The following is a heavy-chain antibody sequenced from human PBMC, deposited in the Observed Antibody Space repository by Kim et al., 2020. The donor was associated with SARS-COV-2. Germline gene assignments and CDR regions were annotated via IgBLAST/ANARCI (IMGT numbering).Heavy chain of an antibody. V-gene: IGHV3-23*01. J-gene: IGHJ6*02. Sequence: GGSLRLSCAASGFTFSSYAMSWVRQAPGKGLEWVSAIGKTGGDRYYTESVKGRFTVSRDNSRDTLYLQMNSLRAEDTAVYYCAKADITLKSGMDVWGQGTTVTVSS. CDR3: AKADITLKSGMDV. CDR1: GFTFSSYA. D-gene: IGHD3-16*01. CDR2: IGKTGGDR.